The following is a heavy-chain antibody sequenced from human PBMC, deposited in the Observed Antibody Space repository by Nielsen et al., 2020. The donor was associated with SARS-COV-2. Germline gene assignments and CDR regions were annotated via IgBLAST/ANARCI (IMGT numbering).Heavy chain of an antibody. Sequence: ASVKVSCKASGYTFTDYDLNWVRQAAGQGLEWMGWMNPDSGNTGYAQKFQGRVTMTRDTSISTAYMELSSLRSEDTAVYYCARLPGSGANSIHGWGQGTLVTVSS. CDR2: MNPDSGNT. CDR1: GYTFTDYD. J-gene: IGHJ4*02. CDR3: ARLPGSGANSIHG. V-gene: IGHV1-8*01. D-gene: IGHD2-15*01.